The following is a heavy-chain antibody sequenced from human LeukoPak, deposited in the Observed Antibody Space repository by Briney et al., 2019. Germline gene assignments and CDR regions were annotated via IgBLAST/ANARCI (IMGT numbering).Heavy chain of an antibody. Sequence: PSETLSLTCTVSGGSISSGGYYWSWIRQHPGKGLEWIGYIYYSGSTYYNPSLKSRVTISVDTSKNQFSLKLSSVTAADTAVYYCARGQPYDFWSGYYFDYWGQGTLVTVSS. J-gene: IGHJ4*02. CDR1: GGSISSGGYY. CDR3: ARGQPYDFWSGYYFDY. CDR2: IYYSGST. V-gene: IGHV4-31*03. D-gene: IGHD3-3*01.